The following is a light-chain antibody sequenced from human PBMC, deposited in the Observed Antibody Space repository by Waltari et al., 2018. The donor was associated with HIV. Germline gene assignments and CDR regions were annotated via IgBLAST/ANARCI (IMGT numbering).Light chain of an antibody. Sequence: DIPMTQFPSSVSAPVRDRVTMPCRATQGIANRVAWYQQKPGKAPKLLIHGAYILQEGVPSRFSGSGSGTFFSLTINSLQPEDFATYYCQQTNSFPITFGQGTRLDSK. CDR2: GAY. J-gene: IGKJ5*01. CDR1: QGIANR. V-gene: IGKV1D-12*01. CDR3: QQTNSFPIT.